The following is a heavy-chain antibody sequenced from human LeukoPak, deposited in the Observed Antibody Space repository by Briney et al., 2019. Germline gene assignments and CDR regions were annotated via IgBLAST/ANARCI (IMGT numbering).Heavy chain of an antibody. D-gene: IGHD6-6*01. CDR3: AKGFHSGSSLAPIDY. Sequence: GGSLRLSCAASGFTFSSYAMGWVRQAPGKGLEWVSGISDSGGRTYYADSVKGRFTISRDNSKNTLYVQMNSLRAEDTAVYYCAKGFHSGSSLAPIDYWGQGTLVTVSS. CDR1: GFTFSSYA. CDR2: ISDSGGRT. J-gene: IGHJ4*02. V-gene: IGHV3-23*01.